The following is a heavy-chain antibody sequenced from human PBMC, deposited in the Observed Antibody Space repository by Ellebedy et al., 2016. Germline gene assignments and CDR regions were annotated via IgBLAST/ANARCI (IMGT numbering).Heavy chain of an antibody. D-gene: IGHD1-14*01. CDR2: MYGGGTE. CDR1: GFRVTSSD. V-gene: IGHV3-53*01. CDR3: VTRYNGAFDF. J-gene: IGHJ3*01. Sequence: GESLKISXAASGFRVTSSDMSWVRQAPGRGLELVSLMYGGGTEYYAESVKGRFTITRDNSRNTLYLQMSGLGAGDTALYYCVTRYNGAFDFWGQGTMVTVSS.